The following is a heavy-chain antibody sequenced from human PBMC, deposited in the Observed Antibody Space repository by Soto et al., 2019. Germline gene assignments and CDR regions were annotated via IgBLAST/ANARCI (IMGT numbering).Heavy chain of an antibody. Sequence: QVLLQQWGAGLLRPSETLSLTCAVYGGSFSDYYWSWIRQPPGKGLEWIGEVNHSGSTNYNPSLKSRVTISVDTSKNQFSLKLSSVTAADTAVYYCARAGPGTPAISSIFGVATWNYYYMDVWGKGTTVTVSS. CDR2: VNHSGST. J-gene: IGHJ6*03. D-gene: IGHD3-3*01. CDR3: ARAGPGTPAISSIFGVATWNYYYMDV. V-gene: IGHV4-34*01. CDR1: GGSFSDYY.